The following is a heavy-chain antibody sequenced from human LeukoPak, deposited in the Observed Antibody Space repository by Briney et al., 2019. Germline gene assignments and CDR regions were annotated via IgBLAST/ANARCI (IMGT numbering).Heavy chain of an antibody. D-gene: IGHD5-18*01. J-gene: IGHJ4*02. CDR2: IYYSGST. V-gene: IGHV4-39*07. Sequence: SETLSLTCTVSGGSISSSSYYWGWIRQPPGKGLEWIGSIYYSGSTYYNPSLKSRVTISVDTSKNQFSLKLTSVTAADTAVYYCARDRRSYGVPDYWGQGTLVTVSS. CDR3: ARDRRSYGVPDY. CDR1: GGSISSSSYY.